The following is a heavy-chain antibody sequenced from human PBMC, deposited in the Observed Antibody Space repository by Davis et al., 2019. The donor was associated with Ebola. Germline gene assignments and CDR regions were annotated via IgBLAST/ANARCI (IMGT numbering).Heavy chain of an antibody. J-gene: IGHJ4*02. Sequence: HSQTLSLTCAISGDSLYGHNGAWTWIRQYPSRGLEWLGRTYYSSKWFNDYAVYVKSRISINPDTSKNQLSLQVNSVTPEDTAVYYCARGWLRSKFDYWGRGTLVTVSS. CDR3: ARGWLRSKFDY. CDR1: GDSLYGHNGA. CDR2: TYYSSKWFN. D-gene: IGHD5-12*01. V-gene: IGHV6-1*01.